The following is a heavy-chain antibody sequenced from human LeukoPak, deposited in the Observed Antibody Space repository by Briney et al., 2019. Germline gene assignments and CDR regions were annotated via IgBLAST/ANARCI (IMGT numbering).Heavy chain of an antibody. J-gene: IGHJ4*02. CDR2: IWYDGSNK. CDR1: GFTFSSYG. D-gene: IGHD3-10*01. CDR3: ARVTYYYGSGSYFLDY. Sequence: GRSLRLSCAASGFTFSSYGMHWVRQAPGKGLEWVAVIWYDGSNKYYADSVKGRFTISRDNSKNTLYLQMNSLRAEDTAVYYCARVTYYYGSGSYFLDYWGQGTLVTVSS. V-gene: IGHV3-33*01.